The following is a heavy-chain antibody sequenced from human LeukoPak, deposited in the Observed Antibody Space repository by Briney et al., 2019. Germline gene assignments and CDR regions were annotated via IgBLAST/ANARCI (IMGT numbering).Heavy chain of an antibody. CDR2: IYTSGST. V-gene: IGHV4-4*07. CDR1: GGSISSYY. Sequence: SETLSLTCTVSGGSISSYYWSWIRQPAGKGLEWIGRIYTSGSTNYNPSLKSRVTISVDTSKNQFSLKLSSVTAADTAVYYCARRKRITMIVVVTLGPFDPWGQGTLVTVSS. J-gene: IGHJ5*02. CDR3: ARRKRITMIVVVTLGPFDP. D-gene: IGHD3-22*01.